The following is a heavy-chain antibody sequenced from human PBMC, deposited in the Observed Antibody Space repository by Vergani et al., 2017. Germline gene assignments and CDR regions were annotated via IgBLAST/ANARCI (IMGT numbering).Heavy chain of an antibody. V-gene: IGHV1-18*01. CDR2: LGPDNGNM. CDR1: GYNFANYG. CDR3: ARGYCSGERCDSFWREIVVPFDP. Sequence: LLVQSGSEVKNPGASVRVTCKASGYNFANYGIAWVRQAPGQGLEWMGWLGPDNGNMKYAQKFQGRLTMTTDTSTNTAFLELRSLRSEDTAVYYCARGYCSGERCDSFWREIVVPFDPWGQGTLVTVSS. D-gene: IGHD2-15*01. J-gene: IGHJ5*02.